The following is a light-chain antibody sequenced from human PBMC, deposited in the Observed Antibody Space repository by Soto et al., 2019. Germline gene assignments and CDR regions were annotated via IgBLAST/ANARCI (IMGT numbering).Light chain of an antibody. CDR3: QQYGNSPPFT. CDR1: QSIRSSY. Sequence: EIVLTQSPGTLSLSPGERATLSCRASQSIRSSYLAWYQQKPGQAPRLLIYDASSRATGIPDRFSGSWSGTDFTLPISRREPEDFSVYYCQQYGNSPPFTFGQGTKLQIK. CDR2: DAS. V-gene: IGKV3-20*01. J-gene: IGKJ2*01.